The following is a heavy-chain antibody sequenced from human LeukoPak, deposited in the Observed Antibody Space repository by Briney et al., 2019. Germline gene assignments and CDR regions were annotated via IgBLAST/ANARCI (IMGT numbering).Heavy chain of an antibody. V-gene: IGHV3-33*01. Sequence: PGRSLRLSCAASGYSFSSYGMQWVRQAPGKGLEWVAVIWYDGSKKYYADSAKGRFTISRDDSKNTLYLQMNSLRAEDTAIYYCARDPGTLATYFDYWGPGTLVTVSS. J-gene: IGHJ4*02. D-gene: IGHD6-13*01. CDR3: ARDPGTLATYFDY. CDR1: GYSFSSYG. CDR2: IWYDGSKK.